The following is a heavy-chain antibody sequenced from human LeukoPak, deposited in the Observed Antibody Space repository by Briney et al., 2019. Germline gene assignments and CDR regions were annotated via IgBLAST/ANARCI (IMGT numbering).Heavy chain of an antibody. CDR2: IYYSGST. Sequence: SETLSLTCTVSGGSISSGGYYWSWIRQHPGKGLEWIGYIYYSGSTYYNPSLKSRVTISVDTSKNQFSLKLSSVTAADTAVYYCAKVGTTHIRSYFDLWGQGTLVTVSS. CDR3: AKVGTTHIRSYFDL. D-gene: IGHD1-14*01. CDR1: GGSISSGGYY. V-gene: IGHV4-31*03. J-gene: IGHJ4*02.